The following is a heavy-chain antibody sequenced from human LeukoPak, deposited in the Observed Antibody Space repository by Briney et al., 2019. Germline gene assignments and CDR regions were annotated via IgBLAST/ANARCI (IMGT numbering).Heavy chain of an antibody. Sequence: SETLSLTCAVYGGSFSGYYWSWIRQPPGKGLEWVGSFFNGGSTYYNPSLKSRVTISVDTSENQLSLKLSSVTAADTAVFYCARGKYIDSGSYNVFDYWGQGTLATVSS. CDR2: FFNGGST. D-gene: IGHD3-10*01. CDR3: ARGKYIDSGSYNVFDY. CDR1: GGSFSGYY. J-gene: IGHJ4*02. V-gene: IGHV4-34*12.